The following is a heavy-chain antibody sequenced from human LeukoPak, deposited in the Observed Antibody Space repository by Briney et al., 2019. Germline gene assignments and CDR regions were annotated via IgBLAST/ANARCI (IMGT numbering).Heavy chain of an antibody. V-gene: IGHV4-38-2*02. CDR2: IYHSGST. D-gene: IGHD3-3*01. CDR1: GYSISSGYY. Sequence: SSETLSLTCTVSGYSISSGYYWGWIRQPPGKGLEWIGSIYHSGSTYYNPSLKSRVTISVDTSKNQFSLKLSSVTAADTAVYYCARGLRFLEWLWYAFDIWSQGTMVTVSS. CDR3: ARGLRFLEWLWYAFDI. J-gene: IGHJ3*02.